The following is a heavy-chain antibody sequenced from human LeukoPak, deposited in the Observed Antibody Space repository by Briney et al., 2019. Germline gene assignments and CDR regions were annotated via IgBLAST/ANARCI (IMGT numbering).Heavy chain of an antibody. CDR3: ARARTGFDL. D-gene: IGHD1-1*01. V-gene: IGHV4-59*08. J-gene: IGHJ5*02. Sequence: ASETLSLTCTVSGGSISSYYWSWIRQPPGEALQWIGYIFFTGNTNYNPSLRSRVTISIDTSKNQFSLQLSSVTAADTAVYYCARARTGFDLWGQGALVTVSS. CDR1: GGSISSYY. CDR2: IFFTGNT.